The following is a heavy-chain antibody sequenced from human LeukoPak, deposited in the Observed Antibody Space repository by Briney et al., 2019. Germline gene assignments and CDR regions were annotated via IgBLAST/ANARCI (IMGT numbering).Heavy chain of an antibody. J-gene: IGHJ4*02. CDR2: VNHSGYT. CDR1: GTSFTSYY. Sequence: SETLSLSCGVSGTSFTSYYWSWIRQTPGKGLEWIGEVNHSGYTKMNPSLKSRVTISVDTSKNQFSLMMTSVTAADTAVYFCARMTTGHDYWGQGTVGTVSS. CDR3: ARMTTGHDY. V-gene: IGHV4-34*01. D-gene: IGHD4-17*01.